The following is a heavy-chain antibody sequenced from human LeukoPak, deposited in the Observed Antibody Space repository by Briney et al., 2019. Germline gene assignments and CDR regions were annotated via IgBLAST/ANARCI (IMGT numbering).Heavy chain of an antibody. D-gene: IGHD2-15*01. V-gene: IGHV5-51*01. Sequence: GESLKISCKVSGYSFTSYWIGWVRQMPGKGLECMGIIYPGDSDTRYSPSFQGQVAISADKSISTAYLQWSSLKASDTAMYYCARALIIGRIDNWGQGTLVTVSS. CDR1: GYSFTSYW. CDR3: ARALIIGRIDN. CDR2: IYPGDSDT. J-gene: IGHJ4*02.